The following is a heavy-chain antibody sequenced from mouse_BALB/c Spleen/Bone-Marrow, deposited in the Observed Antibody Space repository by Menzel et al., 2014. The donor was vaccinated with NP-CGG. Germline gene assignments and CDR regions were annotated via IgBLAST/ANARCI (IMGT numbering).Heavy chain of an antibody. D-gene: IGHD1-1*02. Sequence: EVKLVESGPGLVKPSQSLSLTCTVTGYSITSDYAWNWIRQFPGNKLEWMGYISYSAITYYNPSLKSRISITRDTSQNQFFLQLKSVTTEDTATYYCARGRVVYFDYWGQGTTLTVSS. CDR2: ISYSAIT. V-gene: IGHV3-2*02. CDR1: GYSITSDYA. J-gene: IGHJ2*01. CDR3: ARGRVVYFDY.